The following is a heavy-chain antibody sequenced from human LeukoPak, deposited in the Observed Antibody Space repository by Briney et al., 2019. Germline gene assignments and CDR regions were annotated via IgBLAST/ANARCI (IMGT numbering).Heavy chain of an antibody. V-gene: IGHV4-34*01. J-gene: IGHJ4*02. Sequence: SETLSLTCAVYGGSFSGYYWSWIRQPPGKGLEGIGEINHSRSTNYNPSLKSRVTISVDTSRNQFSLKLSSVTAADTAVYYCARMVITRNFDYWGQGTLVTVSS. D-gene: IGHD3-22*01. CDR2: INHSRST. CDR1: GGSFSGYY. CDR3: ARMVITRNFDY.